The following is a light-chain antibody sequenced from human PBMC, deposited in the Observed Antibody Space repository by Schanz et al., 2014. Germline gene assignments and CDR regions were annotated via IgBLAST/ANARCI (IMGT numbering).Light chain of an antibody. CDR3: QQRSNWPPYT. J-gene: IGKJ2*01. V-gene: IGKV3-11*01. CDR2: DAS. CDR1: QSVSGD. Sequence: EIVMTQSPVTLSVSPGERATLSCRASQSVSGDLAWYQHKPGQAPRLLIYDASNRATGIPARFSGSGSGTDFTLAISSLEPEDFAVYYCQQRSNWPPYTFGQGTKLEIK.